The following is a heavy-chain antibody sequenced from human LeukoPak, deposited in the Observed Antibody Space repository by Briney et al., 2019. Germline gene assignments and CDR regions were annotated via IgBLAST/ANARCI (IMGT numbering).Heavy chain of an antibody. Sequence: GGSLRLSCTASGFTFSSYWMFWVRQAPGKGLVWVSRIKHDGSMTNYADSVKGRFTISRDNAKTTLFLQMNSLRVEDTAMYFCARDPTLDFWGQGTLVTVS. V-gene: IGHV3-74*01. CDR2: IKHDGSMT. CDR3: ARDPTLDF. J-gene: IGHJ4*02. CDR1: GFTFSSYW.